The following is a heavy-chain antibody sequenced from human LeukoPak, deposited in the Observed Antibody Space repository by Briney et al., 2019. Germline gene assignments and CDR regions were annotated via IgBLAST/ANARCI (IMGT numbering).Heavy chain of an antibody. D-gene: IGHD3-22*01. CDR1: GFTFSSYS. V-gene: IGHV3-21*01. CDR3: ARDLYYDSSAFDY. Sequence: PGGSLRLSCAASGFTFSSYSMNWVRQAPGKGLEWVSSISSSSSYIYYADSVKGRFTISRDNAKNSLCLQMNSLRAEDTAVYYCARDLYYDSSAFDYWGQGTLVTVSS. J-gene: IGHJ4*02. CDR2: ISSSSSYI.